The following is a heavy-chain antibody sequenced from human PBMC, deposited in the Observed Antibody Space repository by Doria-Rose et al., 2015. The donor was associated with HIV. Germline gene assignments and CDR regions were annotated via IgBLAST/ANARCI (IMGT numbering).Heavy chain of an antibody. CDR2: IFSDDER. D-gene: IGHD6-13*01. CDR3: ARIKSSRWYHKYYFDF. CDR1: GVSLSSPGMG. Sequence: QVTLKESGPVLVKPTETLTLTCTVSGVSLSSPGMGVSWIRQPPGKSLEWLANIFSDDERSYTPSLKSRLTISRDTSKRQVVLTMTDMDPVDTATYYCARIKSSRWYHKYYFDFWGQGTLVIVSA. J-gene: IGHJ4*02. V-gene: IGHV2-26*01.